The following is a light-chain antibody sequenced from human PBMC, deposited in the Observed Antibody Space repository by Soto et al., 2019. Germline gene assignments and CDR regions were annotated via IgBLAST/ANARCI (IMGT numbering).Light chain of an antibody. CDR3: QVWDTSSDSYV. Sequence: SYELTQPPSASVAPGQTARITCGGNNIGSKSVHWYQQRPGQAPVLVVYDDTDRPSGIPERCSGSKSGNTATLTIGRVEAGDEADYYCQVWDTSSDSYVFGTGTKVTVL. CDR1: NIGSKS. V-gene: IGLV3-21*02. CDR2: DDT. J-gene: IGLJ1*01.